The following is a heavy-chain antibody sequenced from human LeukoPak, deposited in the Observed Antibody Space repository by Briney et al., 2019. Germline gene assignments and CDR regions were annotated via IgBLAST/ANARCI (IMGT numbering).Heavy chain of an antibody. CDR3: ARKFLGSRGYYFDY. J-gene: IGHJ4*02. CDR2: MNPNTGNT. Sequence: GASVKVSCKASGYTFTSYDINWVRQAAGQGLEWMGWMNPNTGNTVYAQKFQGRVTMTRDTSISTAYMELSSLRSDDTAVYYCARKFLGSRGYYFDYWGQGTLVTVSS. D-gene: IGHD3-10*01. V-gene: IGHV1-8*01. CDR1: GYTFTSYD.